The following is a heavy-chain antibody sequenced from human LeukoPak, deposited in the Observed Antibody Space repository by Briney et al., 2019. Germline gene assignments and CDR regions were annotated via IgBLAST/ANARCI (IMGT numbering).Heavy chain of an antibody. D-gene: IGHD3-22*01. CDR1: GGSIISSSYY. J-gene: IGHJ5*01. Sequence: PSETLSLTCSVSGGSIISSSYYWGWIRQPPGKGLEWIGSIYYSGSTSYSPSLKSRVTISVDTSKNHFSLNLTSVTAADTAVYYCARDWGYYDGSGAYHGVNWFDSWGQGTLVIVS. CDR3: ARDWGYYDGSGAYHGVNWFDS. V-gene: IGHV4-39*07. CDR2: IYYSGST.